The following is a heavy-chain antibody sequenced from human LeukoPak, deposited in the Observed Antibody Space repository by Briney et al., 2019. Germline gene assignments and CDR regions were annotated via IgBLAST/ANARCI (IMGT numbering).Heavy chain of an antibody. D-gene: IGHD1-20*01. J-gene: IGHJ4*02. CDR3: ARGGFNWNDAPYAPDY. CDR1: GYTFTNYY. Sequence: GASVKVSCKASGYTFTNYYIHWVRQAPGQGLEWMGWINPRSSFTNYAHKFQGRVTMTSDTSVTTAFMELSRLKSDDRAVYYCARGGFNWNDAPYAPDYWGQGTLITVSS. V-gene: IGHV1-2*02. CDR2: INPRSSFT.